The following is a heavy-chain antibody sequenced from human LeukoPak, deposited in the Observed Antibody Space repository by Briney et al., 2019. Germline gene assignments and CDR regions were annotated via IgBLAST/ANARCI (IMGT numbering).Heavy chain of an antibody. D-gene: IGHD3-22*01. CDR1: GYSFSNYW. CDR2: IYPGDSDT. J-gene: IGHJ3*02. Sequence: GESLKISCKGSGYSFSNYWIGWVRQMPGKGLECMVIIYPGDSDTRYSPSFRGQVTISVDKSSNTAFLQWGSLKASDTAMYYCARTYDTSGHRTFDIWGQGTVVTVSS. CDR3: ARTYDTSGHRTFDI. V-gene: IGHV5-51*01.